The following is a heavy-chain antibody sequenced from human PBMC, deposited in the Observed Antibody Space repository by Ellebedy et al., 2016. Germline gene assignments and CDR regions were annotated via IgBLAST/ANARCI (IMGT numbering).Heavy chain of an antibody. D-gene: IGHD2-21*01. CDR1: GASITSDY. Sequence: GSLRLSCAVSGASITSDYWSWVRQPAGKGLEWIGRVDSSGNTNYNPSLKNRVTMSLDTSKNQFSLKPTSVTAADTGVYYCARGLTPHFDSWGQGALVTVSS. CDR2: VDSSGNT. J-gene: IGHJ4*02. V-gene: IGHV4-4*07. CDR3: ARGLTPHFDS.